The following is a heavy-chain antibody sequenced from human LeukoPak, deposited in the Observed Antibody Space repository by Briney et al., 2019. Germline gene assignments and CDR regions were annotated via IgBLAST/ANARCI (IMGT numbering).Heavy chain of an antibody. D-gene: IGHD1-26*01. CDR2: IFYSGST. CDR3: ARRTYSASYWKHFDY. CDR1: GGSISGYY. Sequence: PSETLSLTCTVSGGSISGYYWSWIRQPPGKGLEWIGYIFYSGSTNYNPSLKSRVTISVDTSKNQFSLKLNSVTAADTAVYFCARRTYSASYWKHFDYWGQGTLVTVSS. J-gene: IGHJ4*02. V-gene: IGHV4-59*08.